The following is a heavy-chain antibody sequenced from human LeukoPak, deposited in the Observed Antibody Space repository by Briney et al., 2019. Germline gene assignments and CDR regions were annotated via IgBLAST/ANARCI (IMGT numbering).Heavy chain of an antibody. CDR2: IYSSGST. CDR1: GGSISSSSYY. Sequence: SETLSLTCTASGGSISSSSYYCGWIRQPPGEGLAWIGSIYSSGSTYYNPSLKSRVTISADTSKNQFSLKLSSVTAADTAVYYCARIGRIVATIGNYWGQGTLVTVSS. D-gene: IGHD5-12*01. V-gene: IGHV4-39*01. CDR3: ARIGRIVATIGNY. J-gene: IGHJ4*02.